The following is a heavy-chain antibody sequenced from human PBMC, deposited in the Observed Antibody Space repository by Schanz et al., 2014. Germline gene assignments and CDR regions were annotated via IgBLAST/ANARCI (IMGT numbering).Heavy chain of an antibody. CDR1: GYTFTSYY. V-gene: IGHV1-46*03. CDR2: INPSVGNT. Sequence: QVQLVQSGAEVKKPGASVKVSCEASGYTFTSYYIHWFRQAPGQGLEWMGLINPSVGNTNYAQKFRGRVTMTRDTSTGTVYMELSSLRSEYTAVYFCARGRSTGAFDIWGQGTLVTVSS. J-gene: IGHJ3*02. CDR3: ARGRSTGAFDI.